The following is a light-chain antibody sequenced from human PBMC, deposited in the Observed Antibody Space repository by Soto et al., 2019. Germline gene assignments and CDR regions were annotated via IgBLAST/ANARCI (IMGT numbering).Light chain of an antibody. J-gene: IGKJ1*01. Sequence: VVTQAPTTPSVSPGERATLSCRACQTINNNVAWYQLKDGQVPRLVIYGASTRATDIPARFSGSGSGTDFTLTISSLEPEDFAVYYCQQRDNWPRTFGQGTKVDIK. CDR1: QTINNN. CDR3: QQRDNWPRT. CDR2: GAS. V-gene: IGKV3-11*01.